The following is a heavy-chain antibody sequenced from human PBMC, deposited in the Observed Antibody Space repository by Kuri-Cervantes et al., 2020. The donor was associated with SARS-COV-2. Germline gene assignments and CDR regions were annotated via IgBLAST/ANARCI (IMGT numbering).Heavy chain of an antibody. J-gene: IGHJ6*02. V-gene: IGHV4-34*01. CDR1: GGSFSGYY. D-gene: IGHD3-3*01. Sequence: SETLSLTFAVYGGSFSGYYWSWIRQPPGKGLEWIGEINHSGSTNYNPSLKSRVTISVDTSKNQFSLKLSSVTAADTAVYYCARRVPPWYDFWSGYYGMDVWGQGTTVTVSS. CDR3: ARRVPPWYDFWSGYYGMDV. CDR2: INHSGST.